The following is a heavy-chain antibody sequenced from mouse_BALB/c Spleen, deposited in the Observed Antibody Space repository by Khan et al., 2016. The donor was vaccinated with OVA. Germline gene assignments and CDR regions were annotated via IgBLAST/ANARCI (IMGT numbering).Heavy chain of an antibody. CDR1: GYTFTSYW. CDR3: TRYGNYPYYIDY. V-gene: IGHV1S22*01. CDR2: IYPGSGST. D-gene: IGHD2-1*01. Sequence: LQQSGSELVRPGASVKLSCKASGYTFTSYWMHWVKQRPGQGLEWIGNIYPGSGSTNYDEKFKSKATLTVDTSSSTAYMQLSSLQSEDAADYYCTRYGNYPYYIDYWGQGTTLTVSS. J-gene: IGHJ2*01.